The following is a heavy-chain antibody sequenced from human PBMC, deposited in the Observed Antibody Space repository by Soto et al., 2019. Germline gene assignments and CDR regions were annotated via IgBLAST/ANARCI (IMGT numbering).Heavy chain of an antibody. CDR2: ISGSGLNT. CDR3: AKAFPPYYGSGSSYYFTF. J-gene: IGHJ4*02. V-gene: IGHV3-23*01. Sequence: EVQLLESGGGLVQPGGSLTLSCAASGFTFSSYAMSWVRQAPGKGLEWVSAISGSGLNTYDAESVKGRFTISRDNSKNTLYLQLNSLRAEDTAIYYCAKAFPPYYGSGSSYYFTFWGQGTLVTVSS. D-gene: IGHD3-10*01. CDR1: GFTFSSYA.